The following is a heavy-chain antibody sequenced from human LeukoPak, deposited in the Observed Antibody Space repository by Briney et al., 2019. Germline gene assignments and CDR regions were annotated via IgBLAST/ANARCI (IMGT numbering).Heavy chain of an antibody. J-gene: IGHJ3*02. CDR1: GYTFTSYG. Sequence: GASVKVSCKASGYTFTSYGISWVRQAPGQGLEWMGWISAYNGNTNYAQKLQGRVTMTTDTSTSTAYMELRSLRSDDTAVYYCAREGEYYYDSSGYPSAFDIWGQGTMVTVSS. V-gene: IGHV1-18*01. D-gene: IGHD3-22*01. CDR3: AREGEYYYDSSGYPSAFDI. CDR2: ISAYNGNT.